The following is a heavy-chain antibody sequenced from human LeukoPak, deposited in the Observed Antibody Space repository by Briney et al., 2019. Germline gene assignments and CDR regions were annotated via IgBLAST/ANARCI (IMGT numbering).Heavy chain of an antibody. D-gene: IGHD3-9*01. CDR3: AKVTRLRYFYWLAPLDY. Sequence: GGSLRLSCAASGFTFSSYAMSWVRQAPGKGLEWVSAISGSGGSTYYADSVKGRFTISRDNSKNTLYLQMNSLRAEDTAVYYFAKVTRLRYFYWLAPLDYWGQGTLVTDSS. V-gene: IGHV3-23*01. J-gene: IGHJ4*02. CDR2: ISGSGGST. CDR1: GFTFSSYA.